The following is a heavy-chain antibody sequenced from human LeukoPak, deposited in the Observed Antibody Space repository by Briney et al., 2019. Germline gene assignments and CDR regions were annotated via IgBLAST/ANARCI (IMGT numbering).Heavy chain of an antibody. V-gene: IGHV2-5*01. CDR3: AQTYYDFGSGYYSRPYYFDY. Sequence: SGPTLVKPTQTLTLTCTFSGFSLSTSGVGVGWIRHPPGKALERLALIYWNDDKRYSPSLKSRLTITKDTSKNQVVLTMTNMDPVDTATYYCAQTYYDFGSGYYSRPYYFDYWGQGTLVTVSS. D-gene: IGHD3-3*01. J-gene: IGHJ4*02. CDR1: GFSLSTSGVG. CDR2: IYWNDDK.